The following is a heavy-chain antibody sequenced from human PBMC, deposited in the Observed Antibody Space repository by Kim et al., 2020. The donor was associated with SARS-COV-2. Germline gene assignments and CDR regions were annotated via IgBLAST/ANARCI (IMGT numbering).Heavy chain of an antibody. D-gene: IGHD3-16*01. Sequence: NYAQKLQGRVTMTTDTSTSTAYMELRSLRSDDTTVYYCARDQGDPGSMDVWGQGTTVTVSS. CDR3: ARDQGDPGSMDV. V-gene: IGHV1-18*01. J-gene: IGHJ6*02.